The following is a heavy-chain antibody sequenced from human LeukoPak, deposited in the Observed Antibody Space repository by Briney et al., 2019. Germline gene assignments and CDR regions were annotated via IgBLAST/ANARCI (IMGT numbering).Heavy chain of an antibody. V-gene: IGHV4-59*08. J-gene: IGHJ6*02. CDR1: GGSISNYY. Sequence: PAETLSLTCTVSGGSISNYYWNWVRQPPGKGLEWVWSIDYSGSTNYNPSLKSRVTISVDTSKNQFSLKLSSMTAADTAVYYCARSDCSTTSCVAYYGMDVWGQGTTVTVSS. D-gene: IGHD2-2*01. CDR3: ARSDCSTTSCVAYYGMDV. CDR2: IDYSGST.